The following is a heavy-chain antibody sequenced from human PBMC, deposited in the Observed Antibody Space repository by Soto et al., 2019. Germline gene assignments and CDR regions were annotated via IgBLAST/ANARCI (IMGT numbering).Heavy chain of an antibody. CDR3: AHRQSDYYDSSGYYPHDASDI. CDR1: GFSLSTSGVG. CDR2: IYWNDDK. J-gene: IGHJ3*02. Sequence: QITLKESGPTLVKPTQTLTLTCTFSGFSLSTSGVGVGWIRQPPGKALEWLALIYWNDDKRYSPSLKSRLTIIKDTSKNQVVLTMTNMDPVDTATYYCAHRQSDYYDSSGYYPHDASDIWGQGTMVTVSS. V-gene: IGHV2-5*01. D-gene: IGHD3-22*01.